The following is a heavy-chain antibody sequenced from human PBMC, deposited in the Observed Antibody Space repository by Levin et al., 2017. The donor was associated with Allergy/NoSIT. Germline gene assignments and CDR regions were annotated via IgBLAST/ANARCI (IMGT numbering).Heavy chain of an antibody. CDR3: ATVEGLFSSGVSCSYSFHS. J-gene: IGHJ4*02. Sequence: SETLSLTCAVSGGSISTDNWWSWIRQPPGKGLEWIGEIYRSGDTNHNPSLRSRVTMSVDKSKNHFSLTLRSVTAADTAVYYCATVEGLFSSGVSCSYSFHSWGPRALVPLSS. V-gene: IGHV4-4*02. CDR1: GGSISTDNW. D-gene: IGHD2-8*01. CDR2: IYRSGDT.